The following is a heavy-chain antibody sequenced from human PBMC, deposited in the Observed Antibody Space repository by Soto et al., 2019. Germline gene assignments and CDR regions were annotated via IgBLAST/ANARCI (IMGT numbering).Heavy chain of an antibody. CDR2: ISARNGDT. Sequence: ASVKVSCKTSGYTFTTYGIIWVRQAPGQHLEWLGWISARNGDTNYAQGLQGRVTLTTDTSTSTAYMELKNLRSDDTAVYFCARVLLLPNPAADFWGQGTLVTVSS. J-gene: IGHJ4*02. V-gene: IGHV1-18*04. CDR1: GYTFTTYG. D-gene: IGHD2-21*01. CDR3: ARVLLLPNPAADF.